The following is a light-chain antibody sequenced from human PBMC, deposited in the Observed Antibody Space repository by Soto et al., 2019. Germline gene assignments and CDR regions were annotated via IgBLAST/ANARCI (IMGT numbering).Light chain of an antibody. Sequence: DIQMTQSPSSVSASVGDRVAIACRASQGISNWLTWYQQKPGKAPKLLIYAASSLSSGVPSRFSGSGSGTEFPLTISSLQPDDFATYYCQQYNSYPITFGQGTRLEIK. CDR1: QGISNW. CDR2: AAS. V-gene: IGKV1D-16*01. J-gene: IGKJ5*01. CDR3: QQYNSYPIT.